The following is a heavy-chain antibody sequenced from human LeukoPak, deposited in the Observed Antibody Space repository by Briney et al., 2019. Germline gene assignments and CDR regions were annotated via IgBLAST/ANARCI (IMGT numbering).Heavy chain of an antibody. J-gene: IGHJ4*02. Sequence: GESLKISCKASGYSFATYWIGWVRQMPGKGLEWMGIFYPSDSDAKYSPSFQGQVTILLDRSISTAYLQWSNLKASDTAIYYCARPSYGASDYWGQGTLVTVSS. CDR1: GYSFATYW. CDR3: ARPSYGASDY. CDR2: FYPSDSDA. D-gene: IGHD4-17*01. V-gene: IGHV5-51*01.